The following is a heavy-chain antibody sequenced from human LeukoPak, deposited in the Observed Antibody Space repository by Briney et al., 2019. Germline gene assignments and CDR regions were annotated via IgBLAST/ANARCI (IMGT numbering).Heavy chain of an antibody. D-gene: IGHD5-18*01. J-gene: IGHJ4*02. CDR3: ARGFRDTAMFLDY. CDR1: GFAFSNFA. CDR2: ISNSGSTM. V-gene: IGHV3-48*03. Sequence: GGSLRLSCAASGFAFSNFAMNWVRQAPGKGLEWLSCISNSGSTMYYADSVKGRFTISRDNAKNSLYLQMNSLRAEDTAVYYCARGFRDTAMFLDYWGQGTLVTVSS.